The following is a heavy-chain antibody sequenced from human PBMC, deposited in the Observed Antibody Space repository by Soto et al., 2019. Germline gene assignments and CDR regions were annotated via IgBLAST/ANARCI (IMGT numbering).Heavy chain of an antibody. CDR3: ARGTTVMGNYYYMDV. J-gene: IGHJ6*03. D-gene: IGHD4-17*01. CDR1: GYTFTSYV. Sequence: QVQLVQSGDDVKKPGASVRVSCKTSGYTFTSYVISWLRQAPGQGLEWMGWITAHNGKTDYAQKFQGRVTMTTDTSTSTAFMEVKSLRSDDTAVYYCARGTTVMGNYYYMDVWGKGTTVTVSS. V-gene: IGHV1-18*01. CDR2: ITAHNGKT.